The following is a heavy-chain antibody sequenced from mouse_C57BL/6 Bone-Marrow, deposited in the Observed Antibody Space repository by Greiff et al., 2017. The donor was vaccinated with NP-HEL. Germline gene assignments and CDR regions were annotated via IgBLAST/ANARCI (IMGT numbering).Heavy chain of an antibody. Sequence: VQLQQSGAELARPGASVKLSCKASGYTFTSYGISWVKQRTGQGLEWIGEIYPRSGNTYYNEKFKGKATLTADKSSSTAYMELRSLTSEDSAVYFCARGSNVDYWGQGTTRTVSS. CDR2: IYPRSGNT. D-gene: IGHD2-5*01. V-gene: IGHV1-81*01. J-gene: IGHJ2*01. CDR3: ARGSNVDY. CDR1: GYTFTSYG.